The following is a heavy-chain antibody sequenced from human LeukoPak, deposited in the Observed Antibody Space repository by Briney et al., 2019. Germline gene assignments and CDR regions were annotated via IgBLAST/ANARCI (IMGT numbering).Heavy chain of an antibody. CDR2: IYSGGST. CDR1: GFTVSSNY. V-gene: IGHV3-66*01. CDR3: ARDSSWYSSGWDYWYFDL. Sequence: GGSLRLSCAASGFTVSSNYMSWVRQAPGKGLEWVSVIYSGGSTYYADSVKGRFTISRDNSKNTLNLQMNSLRAEDTAVYYCARDSSWYSSGWDYWYFDLWGRGTLVTVSS. D-gene: IGHD6-19*01. J-gene: IGHJ2*01.